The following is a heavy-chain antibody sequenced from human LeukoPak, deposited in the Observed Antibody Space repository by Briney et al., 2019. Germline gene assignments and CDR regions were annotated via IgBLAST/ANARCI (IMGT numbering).Heavy chain of an antibody. CDR3: ARGENNYGYYYFDY. J-gene: IGHJ4*02. CDR1: GFTFSSYS. Sequence: GGSLRLSCAASGFTFSSYSMNWVRQAPGKGLEWVSSISRSSNYTYYADSVKGRFTISRDNAKNSLYLQINSLRAEDTSVYYCARGENNYGYYYFDYWGQGTLVTVSS. V-gene: IGHV3-21*01. D-gene: IGHD5-24*01. CDR2: ISRSSNYT.